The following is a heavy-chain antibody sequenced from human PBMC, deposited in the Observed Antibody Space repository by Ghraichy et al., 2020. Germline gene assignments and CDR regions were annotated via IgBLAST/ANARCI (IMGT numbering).Heavy chain of an antibody. D-gene: IGHD6-6*01. CDR2: ITGSSNKI. CDR1: GFTFSGYT. Sequence: GGSLRLSCAVSGFTFSGYTMNWVRQAPGKGLEWVSSITGSSNKIYYADSVKGRFTISRDNAKYSLYLQMNSLRAEDTAMYYCASYSSSSTPNFDHWGQGALVTVSS. V-gene: IGHV3-21*01. J-gene: IGHJ4*02. CDR3: ASYSSSSTPNFDH.